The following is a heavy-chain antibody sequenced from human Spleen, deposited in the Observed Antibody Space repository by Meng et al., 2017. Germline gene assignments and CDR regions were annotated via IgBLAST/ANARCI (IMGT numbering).Heavy chain of an antibody. D-gene: IGHD5-24*01. Sequence: SVKVSCKASGGTFSSYAISWVRQAPGQGLEWMGGIIPIFGTANYAQKFQGRVTITADKSTSTAYMELSSLRSEDTALYYCARERGRTWLQFRGSDYWGQGTLVTVSS. CDR1: GGTFSSYA. J-gene: IGHJ4*02. V-gene: IGHV1-69*06. CDR2: IIPIFGTA. CDR3: ARERGRTWLQFRGSDY.